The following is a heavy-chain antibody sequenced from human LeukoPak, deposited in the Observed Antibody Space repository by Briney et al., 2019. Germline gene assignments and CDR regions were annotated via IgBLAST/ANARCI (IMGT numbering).Heavy chain of an antibody. CDR3: ARDLKTYYYDSSGYTH. CDR1: GGSISSSNW. V-gene: IGHV4-4*02. Sequence: SGTLSLTCAVSGGSISSSNWWSWVRQPPGKGLEWIGEIYHSGSTNYNPSLKSRVTISVDKSKNQFSLKLSSVTAADTAVYYCARDLKTYYYDSSGYTHWGQGTLVTVSS. CDR2: IYHSGST. J-gene: IGHJ4*02. D-gene: IGHD3-22*01.